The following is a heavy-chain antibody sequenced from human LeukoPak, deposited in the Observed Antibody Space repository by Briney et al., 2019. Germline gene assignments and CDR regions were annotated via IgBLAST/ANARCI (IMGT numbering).Heavy chain of an antibody. CDR1: GGSVSSGAYY. D-gene: IGHD5-18*01. CDR3: ARERMQLWLDS. Sequence: PSETLSLTCTASGGSVSSGAYYWTWIRQHPGKGLEWIGFIYYSGSTYYNPSLKSRITISVDTSKNQFSLKLSSVTAADTAAYYCARERMQLWLDSWAREPWSPSPQ. CDR2: IYYSGST. J-gene: IGHJ5*01. V-gene: IGHV4-31*03.